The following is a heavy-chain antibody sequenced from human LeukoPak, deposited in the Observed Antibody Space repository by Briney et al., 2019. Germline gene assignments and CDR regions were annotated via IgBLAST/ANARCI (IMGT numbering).Heavy chain of an antibody. Sequence: SETLSLTCAVYGGPFSDYYWSWIRQPPGKGLEWIGRINHSGSTNYSPSLKSRATVSVDTSKSQFSLKLNSMTAADTAVYYCARGEGARDGYNYEGPFYFDYWGQGTLVTVSS. D-gene: IGHD5-24*01. J-gene: IGHJ4*02. V-gene: IGHV4-34*01. CDR1: GGPFSDYY. CDR3: ARGEGARDGYNYEGPFYFDY. CDR2: INHSGST.